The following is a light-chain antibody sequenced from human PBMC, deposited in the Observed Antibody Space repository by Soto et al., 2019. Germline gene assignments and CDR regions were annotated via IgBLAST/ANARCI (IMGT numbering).Light chain of an antibody. V-gene: IGKV1-39*01. CDR2: AAS. CDR3: QQSSRPSIT. J-gene: IGKJ5*01. Sequence: DIQMTQSPSSLSASVGDRVTITCRASQSISNYLNWYQQRPGKAPNLLIYAASSMISGVPSRFSGSGSGTDFTLTINSLQPEDFATYYCQQSSRPSITFGQGTRREI. CDR1: QSISNY.